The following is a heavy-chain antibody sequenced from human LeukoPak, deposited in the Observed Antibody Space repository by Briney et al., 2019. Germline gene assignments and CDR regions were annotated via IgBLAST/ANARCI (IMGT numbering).Heavy chain of an antibody. CDR3: ASDYCDSSASVTLAH. D-gene: IGHD3-22*01. V-gene: IGHV3-21*01. Sequence: GGSLRLFCEASGFTFSDYTMNWVGQGPGKGLEWVSSISSDRSYIKYADSVKGRFSISRDNTKNSLFLEMRSLRIEDTAVYFCASDYCDSSASVTLAHWRKGSLVTISS. CDR2: ISSDRSYI. CDR1: GFTFSDYT. J-gene: IGHJ4*02.